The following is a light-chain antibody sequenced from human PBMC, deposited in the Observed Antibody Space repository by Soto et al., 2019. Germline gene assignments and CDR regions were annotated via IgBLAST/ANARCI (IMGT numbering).Light chain of an antibody. J-gene: IGKJ2*01. Sequence: EIVLTQSPATLSLSPGERATLSCRASQSVGGFLAWYQQKSGQAPRLLIYDTSKGVTCIPARFSGGGSGTYGTLTIISLEPENFAVYHCEKRSNWRAMYTFGQGTKVQIK. CDR1: QSVGGF. CDR3: EKRSNWRAMYT. V-gene: IGKV3-11*01. CDR2: DTS.